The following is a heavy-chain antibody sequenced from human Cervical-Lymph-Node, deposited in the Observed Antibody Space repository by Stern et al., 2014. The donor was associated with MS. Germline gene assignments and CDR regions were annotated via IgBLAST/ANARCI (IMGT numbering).Heavy chain of an antibody. V-gene: IGHV5-51*01. CDR1: GYTFTTYW. Sequence: EVQLEESGAEVKKPGESLAISCECSGYTFTTYWIGWVRQVPGKGLEWMGSIYPGDSDTTYNPSIEGQVTISADKSSSTASLQWSSLKASDTAVYYCARGIWSFDLWGQGTLVTVSS. CDR3: ARGIWSFDL. D-gene: IGHD2-15*01. CDR2: IYPGDSDT. J-gene: IGHJ5*02.